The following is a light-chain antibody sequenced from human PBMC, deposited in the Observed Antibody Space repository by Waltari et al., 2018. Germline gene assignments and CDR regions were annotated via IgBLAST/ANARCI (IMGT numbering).Light chain of an antibody. CDR3: QVWDDTTNSGV. CDR2: YDS. J-gene: IGLJ3*02. Sequence: YVVTQPPSVSVAPGKTATLTCGGENIERKSVNWYQQKPGQAPVLVIFYDSDRPSGIPGRFSGSNPGNTATLTSSWVEAGDEADYHCQVWDDTTNSGVFGGGTRLTVL. CDR1: NIERKS. V-gene: IGLV3-21*04.